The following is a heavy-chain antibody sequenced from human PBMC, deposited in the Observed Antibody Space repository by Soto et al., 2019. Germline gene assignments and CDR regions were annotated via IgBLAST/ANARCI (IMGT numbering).Heavy chain of an antibody. Sequence: QVQLVQSGAEVKKPGSSVKVSCKASGGTFSNYPISWVRQAPGQGLEWMGGIIPIFGTVNYAQKFQGRVTITADESTSTAYXELXSLRSEDTAVYYCARGNHRWLQLWYFDLWGRGTLVTVS. D-gene: IGHD5-12*01. CDR2: IIPIFGTV. CDR1: GGTFSNYP. J-gene: IGHJ2*01. CDR3: ARGNHRWLQLWYFDL. V-gene: IGHV1-69*12.